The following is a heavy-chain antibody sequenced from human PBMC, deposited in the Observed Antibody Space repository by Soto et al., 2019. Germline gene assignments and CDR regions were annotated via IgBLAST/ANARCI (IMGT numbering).Heavy chain of an antibody. CDR2: IYPGDSDT. J-gene: IGHJ6*02. V-gene: IGHV5-51*01. CDR1: GYSFTSYW. Sequence: GESLKISCKGSGYSFTSYWIGWVRQMPGKGLEWMGIIYPGDSDTRYSPSFQGQVTISADKSISTAYLQWSSLKASDTAMYYCARSDSSGRYSPSGYYNYGIDVWGQGTKVTVSS. CDR3: ARSDSSGRYSPSGYYNYGIDV. D-gene: IGHD6-19*01.